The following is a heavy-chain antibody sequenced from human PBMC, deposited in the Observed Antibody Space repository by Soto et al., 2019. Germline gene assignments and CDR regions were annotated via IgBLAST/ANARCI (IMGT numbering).Heavy chain of an antibody. CDR2: ISYDGSNK. D-gene: IGHD3-22*01. Sequence: QVQLVESGGGVVQPGRSLRLSCAASGFTFSIYGMHWVRQAPGKGLEWVAVISYDGSNKYYADSVKGRFTISRDNSKNTLYLQMNILRAEDTAVYYCAKDLEGYYDSSGYYSPYFDYWGQGTLVTVSS. CDR1: GFTFSIYG. V-gene: IGHV3-30*18. J-gene: IGHJ4*02. CDR3: AKDLEGYYDSSGYYSPYFDY.